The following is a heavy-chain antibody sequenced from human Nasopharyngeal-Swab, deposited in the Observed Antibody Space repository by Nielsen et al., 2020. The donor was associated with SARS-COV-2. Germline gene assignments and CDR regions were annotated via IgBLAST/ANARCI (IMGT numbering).Heavy chain of an antibody. CDR3: AKGGYSYGSDAFDI. V-gene: IGHV3-9*01. CDR1: GFTFDDYA. CDR2: ISWNSGSI. D-gene: IGHD5-18*01. Sequence: SLKISCAASGFTFDDYAMHWVRQAPGKGLEWVSGISWNSGSIGYADSVKGRFTISRDNAKNSLYLQMNSLRAEDTALYYCAKGGYSYGSDAFDIRGQGTMVTVSS. J-gene: IGHJ3*02.